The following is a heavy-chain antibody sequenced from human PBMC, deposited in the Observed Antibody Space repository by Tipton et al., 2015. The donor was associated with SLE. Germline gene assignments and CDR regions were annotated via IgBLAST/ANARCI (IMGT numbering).Heavy chain of an antibody. Sequence: LRLSCSVSDDSISRFYWSWIRQPPGKGLEWIAYIGYNGNTNYNPSLRSRVTISIDTSKNHFSLNLSSVTAADAAVYYCARSPAGVVITYFDYWGQGTLGTVFS. D-gene: IGHD3-3*01. V-gene: IGHV4-59*12. CDR3: ARSPAGVVITYFDY. J-gene: IGHJ4*02. CDR2: IGYNGNT. CDR1: DDSISRFY.